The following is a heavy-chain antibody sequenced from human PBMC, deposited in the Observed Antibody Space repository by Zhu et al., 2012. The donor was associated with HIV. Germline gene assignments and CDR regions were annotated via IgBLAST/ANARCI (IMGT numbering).Heavy chain of an antibody. CDR3: ASRYCSSSSCLYDY. Sequence: QVQLQESGPGLVKPSETLSLICTVSGGSISRSNYHWGWIRQPPGKGLEWIGSIYYSGSTFYNPSLKSRVTISMDTSKNQFSLKLRSVTAADTAVYHCASRYCSSSSCLYDYWGQGTLVTVSS. CDR1: GGSISRSNYH. V-gene: IGHV4-39*01. J-gene: IGHJ4*02. CDR2: IYYSGST. D-gene: IGHD2-2*01.